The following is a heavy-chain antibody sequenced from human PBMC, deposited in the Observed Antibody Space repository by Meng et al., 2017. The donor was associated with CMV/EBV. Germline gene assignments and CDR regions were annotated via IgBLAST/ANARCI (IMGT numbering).Heavy chain of an antibody. CDR2: MNPNSGNT. Sequence: ASVKVSCKASGYTFTGYDINWVRQATGQGLEWMGWMNPNSGNTGHAQKFQGRVTITRNSSISTAYMELSSLRSEDTAVYYCAREVGDGNDINYYYYYGMDVWGQGTTVTVSS. CDR1: GYTFTGYD. CDR3: AREVGDGNDINYYYYYGMDV. D-gene: IGHD3-9*01. J-gene: IGHJ6*02. V-gene: IGHV1-8*03.